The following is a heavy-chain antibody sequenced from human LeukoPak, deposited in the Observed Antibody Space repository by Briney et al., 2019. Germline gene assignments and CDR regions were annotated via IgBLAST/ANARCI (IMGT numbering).Heavy chain of an antibody. Sequence: SETLSLTCTVSGGSISSYYWSWIRQPPGKGLEWIGYIYYSGSTNYNPSLKSRVTISVDTSKNQFSLKLSSVTAADTAVYYCARAPGRAAAADYWGQGTLVTVSS. D-gene: IGHD6-13*01. CDR2: IYYSGST. V-gene: IGHV4-59*01. J-gene: IGHJ4*02. CDR1: GGSISSYY. CDR3: ARAPGRAAAADY.